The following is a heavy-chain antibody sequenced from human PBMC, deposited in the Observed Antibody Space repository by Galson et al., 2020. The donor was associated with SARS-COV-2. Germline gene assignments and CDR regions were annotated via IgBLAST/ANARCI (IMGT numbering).Heavy chain of an antibody. J-gene: IGHJ6*02. CDR1: GLNFRNYA. D-gene: IGHD3-3*01. CDR3: AKPRESLDPYPIFGVVLHYYYYGLDF. V-gene: IGHV3-23*01. CDR2: LNADGRPT. Sequence: QHVEPLKISCSAPGLNFRNYAMLWVRPVPGPGLDWVSALNADGRPTYYADSVKGRFTISRENSKHNQYQQMNSLRAEDTVVYYCAKPRESLDPYPIFGVVLHYYYYGLDFWGRGTTVTVSS.